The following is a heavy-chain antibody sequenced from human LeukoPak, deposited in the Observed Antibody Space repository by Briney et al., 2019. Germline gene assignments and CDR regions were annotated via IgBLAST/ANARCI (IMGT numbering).Heavy chain of an antibody. J-gene: IGHJ4*02. CDR3: ARESSYDSSGYYSRDYYFDY. V-gene: IGHV1-46*01. D-gene: IGHD3-22*01. CDR1: GYTFTGYY. CDR2: INPSGGST. Sequence: ASVKVSCKASGYTFTGYYMHWVRQAPGQGLEWMGIINPSGGSTSYAQKFQGRVTMTRDTSTSTVYMELSSLRSEDTAVYYCARESSYDSSGYYSRDYYFDYWGQGTLVTVSS.